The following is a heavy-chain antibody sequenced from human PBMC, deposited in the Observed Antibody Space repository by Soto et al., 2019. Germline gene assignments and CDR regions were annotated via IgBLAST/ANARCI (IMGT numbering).Heavy chain of an antibody. D-gene: IGHD6-13*01. CDR2: ISGSGGST. J-gene: IGHJ4*02. V-gene: IGHV3-23*01. Sequence: PGGSLRLSCAASGFTFSSYAIIWVRQAPGKGLEWVSAISGSGGSTYYADSVKGRFTISRDNSKNTLYLQMNSLRAEDTAVYYCAKDQGAAAGPFGYWGQGTLVTVSS. CDR1: GFTFSSYA. CDR3: AKDQGAAAGPFGY.